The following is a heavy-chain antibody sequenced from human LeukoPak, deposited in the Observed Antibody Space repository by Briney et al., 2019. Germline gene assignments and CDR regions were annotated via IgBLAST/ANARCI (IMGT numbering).Heavy chain of an antibody. D-gene: IGHD1-26*01. V-gene: IGHV3-23*01. CDR1: GFTFSSYA. J-gene: IGHJ4*02. Sequence: PGGSLRLSCAASGFTFSSYAMNWVRQAPGKGLEWVSTISGSGDSTYYADSVRGRFTLSRDYPKNTLYLRMNSLRAEDTAVYFCAKYSGSYYYPPNWDSWGQGTLVTVSS. CDR3: AKYSGSYYYPPNWDS. CDR2: ISGSGDST.